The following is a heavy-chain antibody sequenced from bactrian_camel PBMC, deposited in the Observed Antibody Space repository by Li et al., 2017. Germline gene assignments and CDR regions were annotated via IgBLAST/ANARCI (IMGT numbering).Heavy chain of an antibody. Sequence: HVQLVESGGGLVQPGGSLRLSCAASERTNCIRWFRQAPGKEREGVACIANRGSGRWYVDSVKGRFRISRDNAKNTMYLQMDRLKPEDTAVYHCAAEPRGSASWGQGTQVTV. CDR3: AAEPRGSAS. CDR2: IANRGSGR. J-gene: IGHJ6*01. CDR1: ERTNC. V-gene: IGHV3S60*01. D-gene: IGHD3*01.